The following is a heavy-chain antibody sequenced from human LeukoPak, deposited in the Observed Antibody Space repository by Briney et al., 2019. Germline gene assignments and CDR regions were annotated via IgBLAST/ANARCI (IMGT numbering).Heavy chain of an antibody. CDR1: GYTFTGYY. CDR2: INPNSGGT. D-gene: IGHD4-23*01. Sequence: GASVKVSCKASGYTFTGYYMHWVRQAPGQGLEWMGWINPNSGGTNYAQKFQGRVTMTRDTSISTAYMELSSLTSEDTAVYYCATELRWKDHWGQGTLVTVSS. V-gene: IGHV1-2*02. J-gene: IGHJ4*02. CDR3: ATELRWKDH.